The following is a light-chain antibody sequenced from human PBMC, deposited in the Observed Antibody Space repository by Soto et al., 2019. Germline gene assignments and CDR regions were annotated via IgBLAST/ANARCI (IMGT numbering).Light chain of an antibody. J-gene: IGKJ4*01. V-gene: IGKV1-27*01. Sequence: DIQMTQSPSSLSASVGDRVTITCRASQAIDNHLAWYQQKPGKAPKLLIYAASTLQSGVPSRFTGSGSGTDFTLTISSLQPEDAAIYYCQKCKVAPFTFGGGTKEEIK. CDR2: AAS. CDR3: QKCKVAPFT. CDR1: QAIDNH.